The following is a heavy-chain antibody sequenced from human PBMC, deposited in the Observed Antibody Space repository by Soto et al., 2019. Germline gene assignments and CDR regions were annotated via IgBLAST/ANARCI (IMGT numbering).Heavy chain of an antibody. CDR2: ITSGSRII. J-gene: IGHJ6*02. D-gene: IGHD3-3*01. CDR1: GFTFSGYS. V-gene: IGHV3-48*02. Sequence: EVQLVESGGGLVQPGGSLRLSCAASGFTFSGYSMNWVRQAPGKGLEWVSYITSGSRIIYYADSVKGRFTISSDNVKRSLYRHMNSLRDEDTAVYYCARDSRSGYGMDVWGQGTTVTVSS. CDR3: ARDSRSGYGMDV.